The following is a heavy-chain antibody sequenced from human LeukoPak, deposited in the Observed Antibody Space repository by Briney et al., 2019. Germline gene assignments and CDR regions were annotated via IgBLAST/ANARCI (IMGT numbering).Heavy chain of an antibody. J-gene: IGHJ4*02. CDR3: ARSLSTAGIDY. D-gene: IGHD2-2*01. CDR1: GYSISSGRY. Sequence: SETLSLTCAVSGYSISSGRYWGWIRQPPGKGLEWIGSVFHSGSTYYNPSLKSRVTISVDTSKNQSSLNLRSVTAADTAMYFCARSLSTAGIDYWGQGTLVTVSS. CDR2: VFHSGST. V-gene: IGHV4-38-2*01.